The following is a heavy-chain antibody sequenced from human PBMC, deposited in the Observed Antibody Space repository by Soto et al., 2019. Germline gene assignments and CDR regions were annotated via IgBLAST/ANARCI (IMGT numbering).Heavy chain of an antibody. Sequence: VSGPTLVNPTQTLTLTCTFSGFSLSTSGMRVSWIRQPPGKALEWLARIHWDDDKFYSTSLKTRLTISKDTSKNQVVLTMTNMDPVDTATYYCARTVRNYYDSSGPYYFDYWGQGTLVTVS. D-gene: IGHD3-22*01. CDR3: ARTVRNYYDSSGPYYFDY. V-gene: IGHV2-70*04. J-gene: IGHJ4*02. CDR1: GFSLSTSGMR. CDR2: IHWDDDK.